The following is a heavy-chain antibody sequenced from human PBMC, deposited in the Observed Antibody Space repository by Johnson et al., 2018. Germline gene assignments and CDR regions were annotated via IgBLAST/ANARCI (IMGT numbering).Heavy chain of an antibody. Sequence: VQLVQSGGGLVQXGGSLRLSCAASGFTVSNAWMNWVRQAPGKGLEWVGRIKSKTDGGTTDYAAPVKGRFTIPRDDSKNTLSLQMNSLKTEDTAVYYCTPTNSGAFDIWGQGTMVTVSS. D-gene: IGHD1-1*01. J-gene: IGHJ3*02. CDR2: IKSKTDGGTT. V-gene: IGHV3-15*07. CDR1: GFTVSNAW. CDR3: TPTNSGAFDI.